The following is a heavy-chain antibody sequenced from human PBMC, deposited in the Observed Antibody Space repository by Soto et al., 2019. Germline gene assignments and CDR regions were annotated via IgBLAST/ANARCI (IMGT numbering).Heavy chain of an antibody. CDR1: GVTFTTFW. J-gene: IGHJ6*02. V-gene: IGHV3-7*03. Sequence: EVQLVESGGGLVQPGGSLRLSCAASGVTFTTFWMTWVRQAPGKGLDWVANINEGGSEKNYADSVKGRFTISRDNAEKSLYLHMNSLRAEDTAVYYCARGRGMGLWGQGTTVTVSS. CDR3: ARGRGMGL. CDR2: INEGGSEK.